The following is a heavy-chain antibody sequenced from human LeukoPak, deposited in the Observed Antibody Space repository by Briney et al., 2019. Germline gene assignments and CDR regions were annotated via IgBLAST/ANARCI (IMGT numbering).Heavy chain of an antibody. J-gene: IGHJ4*02. CDR3: ARDPDPYSSSWSFDFDY. CDR2: IIPIFGTA. D-gene: IGHD6-13*01. CDR1: GGTFSSYA. Sequence: SVKVSCKASGGTFSSYAISWVRLAPGQGLEWMGGIIPIFGTANYAQKFQGRVTITADESTSTAYMELSSLRSEDTAVYYCARDPDPYSSSWSFDFDYWGQGTLVTVSS. V-gene: IGHV1-69*13.